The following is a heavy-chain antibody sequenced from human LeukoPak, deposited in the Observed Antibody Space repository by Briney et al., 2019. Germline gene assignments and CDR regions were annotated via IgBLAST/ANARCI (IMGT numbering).Heavy chain of an antibody. CDR1: GFTFSSYE. CDR2: ISSSGSTI. D-gene: IGHD6-19*01. Sequence: GGSLRLSCAASGFTFSSYEMNWVRQAPGKGLEWVSYISSSGSTIYYADSVKGRFTISRDNAKSSLYLQINSLRAEDTAVYYCVGGIGWQPDYWGQGTLVTVSS. CDR3: VGGIGWQPDY. V-gene: IGHV3-48*03. J-gene: IGHJ4*02.